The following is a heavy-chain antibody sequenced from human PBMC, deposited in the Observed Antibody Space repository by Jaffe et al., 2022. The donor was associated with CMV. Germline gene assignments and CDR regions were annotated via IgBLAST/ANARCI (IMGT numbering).Heavy chain of an antibody. V-gene: IGHV3-7*01. Sequence: EVQLVESGGGLVQPGGSLRLSCAASGFTFSSYWMSWVRQAPGKGLEWVANIKQDGSEKYYVDSVKGRFTISRDNAKNSLYLQMNSLRAEDTAVYYCARDGRYCSSTSCYRVNYYYGMDVWGQGTTVTVSS. CDR1: GFTFSSYW. CDR3: ARDGRYCSSTSCYRVNYYYGMDV. CDR2: IKQDGSEK. J-gene: IGHJ6*02. D-gene: IGHD2-2*02.